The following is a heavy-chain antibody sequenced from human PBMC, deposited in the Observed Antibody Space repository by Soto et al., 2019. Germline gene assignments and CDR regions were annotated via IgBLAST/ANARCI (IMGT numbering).Heavy chain of an antibody. Sequence: SETLSLTCTVSGGSISSGGYYWSWIRQHPGKGLEWIGYIYYSGSTYYNPSLKSRVTISVDTSKNQFSLKLSSVTAADTAVYYCARYSSSCVDYWGQGTLVPVSS. J-gene: IGHJ4*02. CDR1: GGSISSGGYY. CDR3: ARYSSSCVDY. CDR2: IYYSGST. D-gene: IGHD6-13*01. V-gene: IGHV4-31*03.